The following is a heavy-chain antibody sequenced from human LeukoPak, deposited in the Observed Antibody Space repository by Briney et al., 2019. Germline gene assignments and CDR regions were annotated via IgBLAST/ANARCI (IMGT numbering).Heavy chain of an antibody. J-gene: IGHJ4*02. V-gene: IGHV3-7*01. CDR3: ARLSTSVAGGDH. D-gene: IGHD6-19*01. Sequence: PGGSLRLSCAASGFTFSSYWMSWVRQAPGKGLEWVANIKQDGSEKYYVDSVKTRFTISRDNAKNSLYLQLNSLIVEDTAVYYCARLSTSVAGGDHWGQGTLVTVSS. CDR1: GFTFSSYW. CDR2: IKQDGSEK.